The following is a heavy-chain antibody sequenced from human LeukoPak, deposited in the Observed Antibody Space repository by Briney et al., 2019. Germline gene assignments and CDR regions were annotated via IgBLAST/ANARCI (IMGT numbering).Heavy chain of an antibody. D-gene: IGHD4-23*01. J-gene: IGHJ4*02. CDR1: GFTFSSYW. CDR2: IKQDGNTK. V-gene: IGHV3-7*03. Sequence: GGSLRLSCAASGFTFSSYWMAWVRQAPGKGLEWVANIKQDGNTKHYVDSVKGRFTISRDNAKNSLYLEMNSLRVEETVVYYCARDVDGNLDYWGQGTLVAVSS. CDR3: ARDVDGNLDY.